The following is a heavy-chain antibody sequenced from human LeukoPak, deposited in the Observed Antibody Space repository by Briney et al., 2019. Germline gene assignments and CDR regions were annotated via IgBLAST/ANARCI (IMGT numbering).Heavy chain of an antibody. CDR3: AREGYGSGSSHFMDV. V-gene: IGHV4-59*01. Sequence: SSETLSLTCTVSGVPITSYFWTWLRQAPGKGLEWIGYIYYIGTTNYNPSLKSRATMSVDMSKNQSSLKLTSVTAADTAVYYCAREGYGSGSSHFMDVWGTGTTVTVSS. J-gene: IGHJ6*03. CDR1: GVPITSYF. CDR2: IYYIGTT. D-gene: IGHD3-10*01.